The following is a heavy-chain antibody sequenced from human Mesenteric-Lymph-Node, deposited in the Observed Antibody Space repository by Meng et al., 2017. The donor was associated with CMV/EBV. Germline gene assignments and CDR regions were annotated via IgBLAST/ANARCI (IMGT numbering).Heavy chain of an antibody. CDR1: GYSFTSYW. Sequence: KVSCKGSGYSFTSYWIGWVRQMPGKGLEWMGIIYPGDSDTRYSPSFQGQVTISADKSISTAYLQWSSLKASDTAMYYCARHEWSGSYSLGGMDVWGQGNTDTVSS. V-gene: IGHV5-51*01. CDR3: ARHEWSGSYSLGGMDV. J-gene: IGHJ6*02. D-gene: IGHD1-26*01. CDR2: IYPGDSDT.